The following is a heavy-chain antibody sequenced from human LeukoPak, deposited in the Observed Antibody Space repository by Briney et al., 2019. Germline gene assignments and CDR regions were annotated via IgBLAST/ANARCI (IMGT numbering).Heavy chain of an antibody. V-gene: IGHV3-30*18. Sequence: PGGSLRLSCAASGXTFSSYGMHWVRQAPGKGLEWVAVISYDGSNKYYADSVKGRFTISRDNSKNTLYLQMNSLRAEDTAVYYCAKRGDQLSGMGVWGQGTTVTVSS. D-gene: IGHD7-27*01. J-gene: IGHJ6*02. CDR3: AKRGDQLSGMGV. CDR2: ISYDGSNK. CDR1: GXTFSSYG.